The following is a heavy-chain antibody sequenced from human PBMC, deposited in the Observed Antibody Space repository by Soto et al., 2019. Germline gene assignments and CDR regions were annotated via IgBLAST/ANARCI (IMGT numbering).Heavy chain of an antibody. CDR1: GFTFSSYG. CDR3: AKLLAAAGHFDY. J-gene: IGHJ4*02. V-gene: IGHV3-30*18. D-gene: IGHD6-13*01. CDR2: ISYDGSNK. Sequence: GGSLRLSCAASGFTFSSYGMHWVRQAPGKGLEWVAVISYDGSNKYYADSVKGRFTISRDNSKNTLYLQMNSLRAEDTAVYYCAKLLAAAGHFDYWGQGTLVTVPQ.